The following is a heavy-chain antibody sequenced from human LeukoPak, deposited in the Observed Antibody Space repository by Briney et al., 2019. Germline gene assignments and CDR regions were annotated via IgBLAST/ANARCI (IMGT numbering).Heavy chain of an antibody. CDR1: GFTFSIYS. CDR2: ISGSSSST. J-gene: IGHJ4*02. V-gene: IGHV3-48*02. D-gene: IGHD4-23*01. CDR3: ARNPGGIGDY. Sequence: GGSLRLPCAASGFTFSIYSMNWVRQAPGKGLEWVSFISGSSSSTFYADSVKGRFTVSRDNAKNSLYLQMNSLRDEDTAVYYCARNPGGIGDYWGQGTLVTVSS.